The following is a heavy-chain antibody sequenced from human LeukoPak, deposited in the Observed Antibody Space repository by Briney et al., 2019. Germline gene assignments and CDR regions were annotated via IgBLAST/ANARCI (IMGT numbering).Heavy chain of an antibody. V-gene: IGHV3-7*03. CDR3: ASDPAGGAYDL. Sequence: GGSLRLSCAASGFTFNSHWMNWVRQAPGKGLEWVGIINQDGETIGYGDSVKGRFTISRDNAKNSLYLQMNSLRAEDTAVYYCASDPAGGAYDLWGHGTMVTVSS. J-gene: IGHJ3*01. CDR2: INQDGETI. CDR1: GFTFNSHW.